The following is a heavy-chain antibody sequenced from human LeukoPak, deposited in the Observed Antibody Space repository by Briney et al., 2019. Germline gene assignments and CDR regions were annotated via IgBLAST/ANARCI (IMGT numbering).Heavy chain of an antibody. CDR2: ISYDGTNK. J-gene: IGHJ3*02. Sequence: GGSLRLSCAASGFTLGSYGIHWVRQAPGKGLDWVAVISYDGTNKYYADSVMGRFTISRDKSKNTLYLQMNSLRVEDTAVYYCARDHERGEAFDIWGQGTLVTVSS. CDR1: GFTLGSYG. D-gene: IGHD3-16*01. V-gene: IGHV3-30*04. CDR3: ARDHERGEAFDI.